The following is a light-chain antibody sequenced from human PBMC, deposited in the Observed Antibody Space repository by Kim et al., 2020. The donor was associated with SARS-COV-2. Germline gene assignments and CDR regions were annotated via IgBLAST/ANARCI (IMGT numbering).Light chain of an antibody. CDR3: AAWDDSLSGVV. CDR1: NSNNGGNY. CDR2: RNN. V-gene: IGLV1-47*01. J-gene: IGLJ2*01. Sequence: GQRVALSGSGSNSNNGGNYIHWYQQLPGTAPKLLIYRNNQRPSGVPERFSGSKSGTSASLAISGLRSEDEADYYCAAWDDSLSGVVFGGGTQLTVL.